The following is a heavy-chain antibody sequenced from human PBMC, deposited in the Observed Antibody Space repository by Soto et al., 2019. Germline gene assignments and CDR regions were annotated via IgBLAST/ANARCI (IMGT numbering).Heavy chain of an antibody. CDR2: IYSGGNT. CDR1: GFTVSSDF. CDR3: ARVAGGDYFDY. J-gene: IGHJ4*02. V-gene: IGHV3-66*01. Sequence: EVQLVESGGGLVQPGGSQRLSCAASGFTVSSDFMSWVRQAPGKGLEWVSVIYSGGNTYYADSVKGRFTISRDNSKNTLYLQMNSLRVEDTAVYYCARVAGGDYFDYWGQGTLVTVSS. D-gene: IGHD3-10*01.